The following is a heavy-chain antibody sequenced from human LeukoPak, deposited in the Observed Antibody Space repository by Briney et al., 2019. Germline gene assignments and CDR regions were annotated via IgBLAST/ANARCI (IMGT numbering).Heavy chain of an antibody. CDR1: GFTFSNYW. J-gene: IGHJ4*02. Sequence: GGSLRLSCAASGFTFSNYWMTWVRQAPGKGLEWVANIKEDGSETYYVDSVKGRFTISRDNAKNSLYLQMNSLRDEDTAVYYCVGGFYWGQGTLVTVSS. CDR3: VGGFY. CDR2: IKEDGSET. V-gene: IGHV3-7*04.